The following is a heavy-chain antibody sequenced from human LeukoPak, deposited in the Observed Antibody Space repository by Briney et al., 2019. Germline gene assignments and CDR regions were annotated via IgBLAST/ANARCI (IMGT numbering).Heavy chain of an antibody. J-gene: IGHJ4*02. D-gene: IGHD5-18*01. Sequence: SETLSLTCAVYGGSFSGYYWRWIRQPPGKGLEWIGEINHSGSTNYNPSLKSRVTISVDTSKNQFSLKLSSVTAADTAVYYCARAPSRPQLWLTYFDVWGQGILVTVSS. CDR3: ARAPSRPQLWLTYFDV. V-gene: IGHV4-34*01. CDR2: INHSGST. CDR1: GGSFSGYY.